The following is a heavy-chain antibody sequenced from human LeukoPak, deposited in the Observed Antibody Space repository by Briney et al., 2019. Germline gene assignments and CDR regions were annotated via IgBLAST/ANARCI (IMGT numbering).Heavy chain of an antibody. CDR3: AKAPYYYDSSGLIPPDY. V-gene: IGHV3-9*01. CDR1: GFTFDDYA. CDR2: ISWNSGSI. J-gene: IGHJ4*02. Sequence: PGRSLRLSCAASGFTFDDYAMHWVRQAPGKGLEWVSGISWNSGSIGYADSVKGRFTISRDNAKNSLYLQMNSLRAEDTALYYCAKAPYYYDSSGLIPPDYWGQGTLVTVSS. D-gene: IGHD3-22*01.